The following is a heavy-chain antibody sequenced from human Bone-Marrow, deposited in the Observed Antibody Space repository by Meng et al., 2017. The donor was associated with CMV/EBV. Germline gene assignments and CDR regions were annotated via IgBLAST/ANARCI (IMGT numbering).Heavy chain of an antibody. Sequence: GGSLRLSCAASGFTFRTSSMNWVRVRQAPGKGLEWISYISSSSDTIYYADSVKGRFTISRDNAKNSLYLQMNSLRAEDTAVYYCARTTMVRGALVSCDYWGQGTRVTVSS. V-gene: IGHV3-48*04. CDR2: ISSSSDTI. J-gene: IGHJ4*02. CDR3: ARTTMVRGALVSCDY. D-gene: IGHD3-10*01. CDR1: GFTFRTSS.